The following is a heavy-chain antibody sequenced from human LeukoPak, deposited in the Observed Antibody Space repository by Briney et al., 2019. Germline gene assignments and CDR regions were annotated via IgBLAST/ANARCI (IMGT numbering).Heavy chain of an antibody. Sequence: SETLSLTCAVYGGSFSGYYWSWIRQPPGKGLEWIGEINHSGSTNYNPSLKSRVTISVDTSKNQFSLKLSSVTAADTAVYYCAREVDGGNPFDYWGQGTLVTVSS. D-gene: IGHD4-23*01. CDR3: AREVDGGNPFDY. V-gene: IGHV4-34*01. CDR1: GGSFSGYY. J-gene: IGHJ4*02. CDR2: INHSGST.